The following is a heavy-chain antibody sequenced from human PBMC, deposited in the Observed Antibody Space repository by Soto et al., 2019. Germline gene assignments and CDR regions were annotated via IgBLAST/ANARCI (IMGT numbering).Heavy chain of an antibody. CDR1: GFTFTSYA. D-gene: IGHD6-13*01. CDR3: AKGSSWDKYFYYGLDV. Sequence: EVHLLESGGGLVQPGGSLRLSCAASGFTFTSYAMSWVRQAAGKGLEWVSTLSGSGDSTYYADSVKGRFIISRDNLKNTLHLQMNSLRADDTAVYYCAKGSSWDKYFYYGLDVWGQGTTVTVSS. CDR2: LSGSGDST. J-gene: IGHJ6*02. V-gene: IGHV3-23*01.